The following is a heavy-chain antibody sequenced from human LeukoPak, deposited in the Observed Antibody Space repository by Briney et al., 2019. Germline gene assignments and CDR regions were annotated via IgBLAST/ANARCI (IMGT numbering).Heavy chain of an antibody. Sequence: PSETLSLTCAVYGGSFSGYYWSWIRQPPGKGLEWIGEINHSGSTNYNPSLKSRVTISVDTSKNQFSLKLSSVTAADTAVYYCARGRRWNGMDVWGQGTTVTVS. D-gene: IGHD3-3*01. CDR3: ARGRRWNGMDV. J-gene: IGHJ6*02. V-gene: IGHV4-34*01. CDR1: GGSFSGYY. CDR2: INHSGST.